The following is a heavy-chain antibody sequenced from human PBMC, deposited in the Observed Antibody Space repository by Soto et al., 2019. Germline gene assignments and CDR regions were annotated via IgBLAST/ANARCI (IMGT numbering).Heavy chain of an antibody. CDR3: ARVPDS. J-gene: IGHJ4*02. CDR2: IYYSGRT. Sequence: QVQLQESGPGLVKPSQTLSLTCTVSGGSISSGGYSWSWIRQHPGKGLEWIGYIYYSGRTYYNPFLKSRVIISVETLKNQFSLKLTSVTDADTAVYCCARVPDSWGQVTLVTVSS. CDR1: GGSISSGGYS. V-gene: IGHV4-31*03.